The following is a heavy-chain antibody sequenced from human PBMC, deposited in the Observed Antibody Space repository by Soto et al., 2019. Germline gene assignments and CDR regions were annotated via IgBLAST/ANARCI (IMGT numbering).Heavy chain of an antibody. CDR3: AKTLAVYDFWSGYPELSWFDP. J-gene: IGHJ5*02. CDR1: GFTFSSYA. CDR2: ISGSGGST. Sequence: GGSLRLSCAASGFTFSSYAMSWVRQAPGKGLEWVSAISGSGGSTYYADSVKGRFTISRDNSKNTLYLQMNSLRAEDTAVYYCAKTLAVYDFWSGYPELSWFDPWGQGTLVTVSS. D-gene: IGHD3-3*01. V-gene: IGHV3-23*01.